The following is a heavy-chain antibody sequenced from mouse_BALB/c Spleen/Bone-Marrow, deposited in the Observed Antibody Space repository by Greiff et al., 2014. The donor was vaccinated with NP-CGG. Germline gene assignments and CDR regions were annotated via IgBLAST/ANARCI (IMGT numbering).Heavy chain of an antibody. J-gene: IGHJ2*01. D-gene: IGHD3-1*01. CDR3: TTLARNYFDY. CDR1: GYTFTSYW. CDR2: IYPRNRDT. V-gene: IGHV1-5*01. Sequence: DVKLVESGTVLARPGASVKMSCKASGYTFTSYWMHWVKQRPGQGLEWIGTIYPRNRDTTYNQKFKGKAKLTAVTSTSTAYMELSSLTNEDSAVYYCTTLARNYFDYWGQGTTLTVSS.